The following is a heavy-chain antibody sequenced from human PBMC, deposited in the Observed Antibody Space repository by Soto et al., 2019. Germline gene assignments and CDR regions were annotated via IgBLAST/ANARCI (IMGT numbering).Heavy chain of an antibody. V-gene: IGHV4-34*01. Sequence: SETLSLTCAVYGGSFSGYYWSWIRQPPGKGLEWIGEINHSGSTNYNPSLKSRVTISVDTSKNQFSLKLSSVTAADTAVYYCAGGRIAAADHNWFDPWGQGTLVTVSS. CDR2: INHSGST. J-gene: IGHJ5*02. D-gene: IGHD6-13*01. CDR1: GGSFSGYY. CDR3: AGGRIAAADHNWFDP.